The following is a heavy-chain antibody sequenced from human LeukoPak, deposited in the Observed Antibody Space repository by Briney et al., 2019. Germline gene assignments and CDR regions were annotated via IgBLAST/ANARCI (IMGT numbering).Heavy chain of an antibody. V-gene: IGHV3-23*01. CDR3: AKSSTVTTNNWFDP. D-gene: IGHD4-17*01. J-gene: IGHJ5*02. CDR1: GFTFSSHA. CDR2: IKGGGDIT. Sequence: PGGSLRLSCAAPGFTFSSHAMSWVRQAPGKGLEWVSAIKGGGDITYYADSVRGRFTISRDNSKNTLYLQMNSLRAEDTAVYYCAKSSTVTTNNWFDPWGQGTLVTVSS.